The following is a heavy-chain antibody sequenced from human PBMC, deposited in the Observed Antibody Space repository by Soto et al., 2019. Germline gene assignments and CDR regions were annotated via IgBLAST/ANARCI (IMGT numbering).Heavy chain of an antibody. Sequence: SDTLSLTCTFSGGSISSSSYYWGWIRQPPGKGLEWIGSIYYSGSTYYNPSLKSRVTISVDTSKNQFSLKLSSVTAADTAVYYCARRLYYDSSGFEGGGMDVWGQGTTVTVS. CDR1: GGSISSSSYY. CDR2: IYYSGST. V-gene: IGHV4-39*01. J-gene: IGHJ6*02. CDR3: ARRLYYDSSGFEGGGMDV. D-gene: IGHD3-22*01.